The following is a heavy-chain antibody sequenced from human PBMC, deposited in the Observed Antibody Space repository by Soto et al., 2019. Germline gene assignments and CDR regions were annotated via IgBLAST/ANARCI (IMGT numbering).Heavy chain of an antibody. V-gene: IGHV3-30-3*01. D-gene: IGHD3-22*01. Sequence: GGPLRHSCAASGFTFSSYAMHWVRQAPGKGLEWVAVISYDGSNKYYADSVKGRFTISRDNSKNTLYLQMNSLRAEDTAVYYCARAEDYYDSSHSGIFDYWGQGTLVTVSS. CDR1: GFTFSSYA. CDR2: ISYDGSNK. CDR3: ARAEDYYDSSHSGIFDY. J-gene: IGHJ4*02.